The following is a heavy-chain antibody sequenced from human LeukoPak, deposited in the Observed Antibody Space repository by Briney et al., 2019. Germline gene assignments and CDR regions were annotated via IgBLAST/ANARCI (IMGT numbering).Heavy chain of an antibody. CDR3: AREPLATYDRWFDP. D-gene: IGHD3-22*01. CDR1: GDSVSSNSAA. J-gene: IGHJ5*02. Sequence: SQTLSLTCAISGDSVSSNSAAWDWIRQSPSRGLEWLGRTYYRSKRYNDYAVSVKSRITINPDTSKNQFSLQLDSVTPEDTAVYYCAREPLATYDRWFDPWGQGILVTVSS. V-gene: IGHV6-1*01. CDR2: TYYRSKRYN.